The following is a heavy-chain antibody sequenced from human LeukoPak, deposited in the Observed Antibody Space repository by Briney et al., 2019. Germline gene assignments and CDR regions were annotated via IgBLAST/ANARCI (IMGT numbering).Heavy chain of an antibody. V-gene: IGHV4-39*02. CDR2: IYYNGST. CDR3: ARGSYDILTGYSTLGEY. CDR1: GGSISGSSYY. J-gene: IGHJ4*02. D-gene: IGHD3-9*01. Sequence: SSETLSLTCTVSGGSISGSSYYWGWIRQPPEKGLEWIGSIYYNGSTYYKPSLKSRVTISLDTSKNHFYLKLSSVTAADTAVYYCARGSYDILTGYSTLGEYWGQGTLVTVSS.